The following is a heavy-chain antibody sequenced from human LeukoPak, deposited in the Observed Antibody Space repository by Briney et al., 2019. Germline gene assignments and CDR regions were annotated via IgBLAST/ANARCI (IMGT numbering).Heavy chain of an antibody. D-gene: IGHD4-17*01. CDR2: ISSSSSYI. CDR3: ARESDYGDYYYYYGMDV. J-gene: IGHJ6*02. Sequence: GGSLRLSCAASGFTVTSKYMSWVRQAPGKGLEWVSSISSSSSYIYYADSVKGRFTISRDNAKNSLYLQMNSLRAEDTAVYYCARESDYGDYYYYYGMDVWGQGTTVTVSS. CDR1: GFTVTSKY. V-gene: IGHV3-21*01.